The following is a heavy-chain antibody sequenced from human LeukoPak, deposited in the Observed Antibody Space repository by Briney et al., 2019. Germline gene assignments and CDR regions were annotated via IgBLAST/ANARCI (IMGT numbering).Heavy chain of an antibody. Sequence: GSSVKVSCKASGGTFSSYAISWVRQAPGQGLEWMGGIIPIFGTANYAQKFQGRVTMTRDTSTSTVYMELSSLRSEDTAVYYCAREITIFGASMDVWGKGTTVTVSS. CDR3: AREITIFGASMDV. J-gene: IGHJ6*03. V-gene: IGHV1-69*05. D-gene: IGHD3-3*01. CDR1: GGTFSSYA. CDR2: IIPIFGTA.